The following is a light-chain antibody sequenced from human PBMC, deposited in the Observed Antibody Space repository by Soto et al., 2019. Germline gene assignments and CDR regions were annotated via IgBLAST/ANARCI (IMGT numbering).Light chain of an antibody. V-gene: IGLV1-44*01. CDR2: TDY. CDR3: ASWDDSLSGGV. CDR1: NSNIGTYT. Sequence: QSVLTQPPSASGTPGQRVIISCSGSNSNIGTYTVNWYQQLPGTAPKLLIYTDYQRPSGVPDRFSGSRSGTSASLAISGLQSEDEADHYCASWDDSLSGGVFGGGTKLTVL. J-gene: IGLJ3*02.